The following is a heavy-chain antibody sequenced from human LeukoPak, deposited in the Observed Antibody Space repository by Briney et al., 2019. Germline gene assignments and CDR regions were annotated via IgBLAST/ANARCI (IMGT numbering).Heavy chain of an antibody. V-gene: IGHV3-7*01. CDR1: GFTFSNYW. D-gene: IGHD3-10*01. Sequence: GGSLRLSCVASGFTFSNYWMTWVRQAPGRGLEWVANIKQDGSERYYADSVKGRITISRDNAKNSVFLQLNSLRVEDTAVYYCARGFLWSWGQGTLVTVSS. J-gene: IGHJ4*02. CDR2: IKQDGSER. CDR3: ARGFLWS.